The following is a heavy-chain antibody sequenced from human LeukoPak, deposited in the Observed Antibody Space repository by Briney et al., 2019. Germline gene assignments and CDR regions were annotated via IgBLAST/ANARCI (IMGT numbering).Heavy chain of an antibody. CDR3: ARAAATFDS. CDR1: GASVGSGIHY. V-gene: IGHV4-61*03. Sequence: SETLSLTCTVSGASVGSGIHYWTWIRQPPGKGLEWIGYIDNSGDTNYNPSLKSRLTISQDTPKNHFSLRLTSVTAADTAVYYCARAAATFDSWGQGTLVTVSS. D-gene: IGHD6-13*01. J-gene: IGHJ4*02. CDR2: IDNSGDT.